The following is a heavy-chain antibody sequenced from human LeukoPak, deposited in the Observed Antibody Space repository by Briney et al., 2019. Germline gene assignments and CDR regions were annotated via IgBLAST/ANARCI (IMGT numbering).Heavy chain of an antibody. CDR3: AIPLDTAMVPFDY. D-gene: IGHD5-18*01. CDR1: GYSISSGYY. CDR2: IYHSGST. Sequence: SETLSLTCAVSGYSISSGYYWGWIRQPPGKGLEWIGSIYHSGSTYYNPSLKSRVTISVDTSKNQFSLKLSSVTAADTAVYYCAIPLDTAMVPFDYWGQGTLVTVSS. J-gene: IGHJ4*02. V-gene: IGHV4-38-2*01.